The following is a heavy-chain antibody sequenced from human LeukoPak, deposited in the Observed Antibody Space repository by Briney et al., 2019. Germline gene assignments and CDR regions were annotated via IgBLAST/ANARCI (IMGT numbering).Heavy chain of an antibody. Sequence: NPSETLSLTCAVSGGSISSGGYSWSWNRQPRGKGLEWIGYIYHSGSTYYNPSLKSRVTISVDRSKNQFSLKLSSVTAADTAVYYCARGPVSPKDYYYYYGMDVWGQGTTVTVSS. V-gene: IGHV4-30-2*01. D-gene: IGHD2-8*01. CDR2: IYHSGST. CDR3: ARGPVSPKDYYYYYGMDV. CDR1: GGSISSGGYS. J-gene: IGHJ6*02.